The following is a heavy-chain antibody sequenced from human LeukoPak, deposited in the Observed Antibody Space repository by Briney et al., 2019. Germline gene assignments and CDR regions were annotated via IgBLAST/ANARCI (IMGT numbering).Heavy chain of an antibody. D-gene: IGHD6-6*01. J-gene: IGHJ5*02. CDR2: IYYSGST. V-gene: IGHV4-59*01. CDR3: ARLYSSSSLRFDP. CDR1: GGSISSYY. Sequence: SETLSLTCTVSGGSISSYYWSWIRQPPGKGLEWIGYIYYSGSTNYNPSLKSRVTISVDTSKNQFTLKLSSVTAADTAVYYCARLYSSSSLRFDPWGQGTLVTVSS.